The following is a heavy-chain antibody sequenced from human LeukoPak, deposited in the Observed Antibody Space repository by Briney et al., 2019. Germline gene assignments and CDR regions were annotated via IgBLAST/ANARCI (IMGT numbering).Heavy chain of an antibody. CDR2: ISTSSIYI. CDR3: ARCTSNVPGTEPMDV. V-gene: IGHV3-21*01. Sequence: GGSLRLSCAASGFTFSRYSMNWVRQAPGKGLEWVSSISTSSIYIYYADSVKGRFTISRDNAKNSLYLQMNGLRADDTAVYYCARCTSNVPGTEPMDVWGKGTTVTVSS. J-gene: IGHJ6*04. CDR1: GFTFSRYS. D-gene: IGHD6-19*01.